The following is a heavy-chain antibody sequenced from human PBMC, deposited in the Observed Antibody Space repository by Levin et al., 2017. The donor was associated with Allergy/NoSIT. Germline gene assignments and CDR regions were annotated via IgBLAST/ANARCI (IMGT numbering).Heavy chain of an antibody. J-gene: IGHJ6*03. D-gene: IGHD2-15*01. Sequence: GGSLRLSCAASGFTFSSYGMHWVRQAPGKGLEWVAVISYDGSNKYYADSVKGRFTISRDNSKNTLYLQMNSLRAEDTAGYYCAKDVAVAAGDYYYYYMDVWGKGTTVTVSS. CDR2: ISYDGSNK. CDR3: AKDVAVAAGDYYYYYMDV. CDR1: GFTFSSYG. V-gene: IGHV3-30*18.